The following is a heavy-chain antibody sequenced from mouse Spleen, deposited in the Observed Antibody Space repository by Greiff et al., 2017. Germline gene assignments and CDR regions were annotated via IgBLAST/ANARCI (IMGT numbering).Heavy chain of an antibody. V-gene: IGHV5-17*01. CDR3: ARDYYDYDVFAY. Sequence: DVMLVESGGGLVKPGGSLKLSCAASGFTFSDYGMHWVRQAPEKGLEWVAYISSGSSTIYYADTVKGRFTISRDNAKNTLFLQMTSLRSEDTAMYYCARDYYDYDVFAYWGQGTLVTVSA. D-gene: IGHD2-4*01. J-gene: IGHJ3*01. CDR2: ISSGSSTI. CDR1: GFTFSDYG.